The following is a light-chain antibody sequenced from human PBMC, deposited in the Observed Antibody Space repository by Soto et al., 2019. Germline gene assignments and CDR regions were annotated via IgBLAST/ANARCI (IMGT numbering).Light chain of an antibody. CDR2: AAS. CDR3: QQLHDYPIT. J-gene: IGKJ5*01. CDR1: QGIDSS. V-gene: IGKV1-9*01. Sequence: DIQMTHSPSSLSASVGDRVTITCRASQGIDSSFAWYQQKPGKAPKLLIYAASSLQSGVPSRFSGSGSGTDFTLTISSLQPEDFATYYCQQLHDYPITFGQGTRLEIK.